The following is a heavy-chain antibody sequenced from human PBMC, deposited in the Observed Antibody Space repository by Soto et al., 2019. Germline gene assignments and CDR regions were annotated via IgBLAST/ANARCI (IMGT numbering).Heavy chain of an antibody. V-gene: IGHV1-2*02. Sequence: EASVKVSCKASGYTFTGYYMHWVRQAPGQGLEWMGWINPNSGGTNYAQKSQGRVTMTRDTSISTAYMELSRLRSDDTAVYYCARIYYDSSGYFPFDYWGQGTLVTVSS. CDR3: ARIYYDSSGYFPFDY. CDR1: GYTFTGYY. J-gene: IGHJ4*02. D-gene: IGHD3-22*01. CDR2: INPNSGGT.